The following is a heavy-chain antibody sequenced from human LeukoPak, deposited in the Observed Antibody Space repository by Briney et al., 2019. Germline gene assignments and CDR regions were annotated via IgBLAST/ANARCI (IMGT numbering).Heavy chain of an antibody. V-gene: IGHV4-4*02. J-gene: IGHJ6*02. D-gene: IGHD2-2*02. CDR3: ATAPILRGEGGEHYRCGMDV. CDR1: VGSISSGNW. Sequence: SGTLALTCGVPVGSISSGNWWSWVRPSPEKGLEWIGEIHHNGTRNYNPSLKSRVTISADTFQNHFSLIVTSLTAADTAVYYCATAPILRGEGGEHYRCGMDVWGQGTTVIVSS. CDR2: IHHNGTR.